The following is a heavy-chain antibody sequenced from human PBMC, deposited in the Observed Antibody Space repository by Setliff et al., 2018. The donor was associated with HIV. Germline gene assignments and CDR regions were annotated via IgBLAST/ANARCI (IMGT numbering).Heavy chain of an antibody. Sequence: SETLSLTCIVSNYSITSNYYWAWIRQPPGQGLEWIGSINHGGKTYYSPSLKSRVAISVDTSKNQFSLHFQSVTAADTALYFCARLGDFSYSSRYLYAFDSWGHGALVTVSS. D-gene: IGHD2-8*01. V-gene: IGHV4-38-2*02. J-gene: IGHJ4*01. CDR1: NYSITSNYY. CDR2: INHGGKT. CDR3: ARLGDFSYSSRYLYAFDS.